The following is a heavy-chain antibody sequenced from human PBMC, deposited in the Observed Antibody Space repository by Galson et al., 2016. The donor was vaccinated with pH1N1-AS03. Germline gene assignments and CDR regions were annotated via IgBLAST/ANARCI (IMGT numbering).Heavy chain of an antibody. D-gene: IGHD5-18*01. CDR1: GFTFRTFS. Sequence: SLRLSCAASGFTFRTFSIYWVRQAPGKGLEYVSDISDNGINTYYADPVKARFTISRDKSKNTVYLQMSSLRTEDTAVYYCIKEGNRLQSRRSDAFDIWGRGTMVTVSS. V-gene: IGHV3-64D*06. CDR3: IKEGNRLQSRRSDAFDI. CDR2: ISDNGINT. J-gene: IGHJ3*02.